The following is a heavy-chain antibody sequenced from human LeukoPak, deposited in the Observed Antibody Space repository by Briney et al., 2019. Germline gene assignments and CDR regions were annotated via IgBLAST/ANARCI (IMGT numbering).Heavy chain of an antibody. D-gene: IGHD5-18*01. CDR2: IYYSGST. CDR3: AREITAMGYFDY. V-gene: IGHV4-59*12. CDR1: GGSISSYY. Sequence: SETLSLTCTVSGGSISSYYWSWIRQPPGKGLEWIGYIYYSGSTNYNPSLKSRVTMSVDTSKNQFSLKLSSVTAADTAVYYCAREITAMGYFDYWGQGTLVTVSS. J-gene: IGHJ4*02.